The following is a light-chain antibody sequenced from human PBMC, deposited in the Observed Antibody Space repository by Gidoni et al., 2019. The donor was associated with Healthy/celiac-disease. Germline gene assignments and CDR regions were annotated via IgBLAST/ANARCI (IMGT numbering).Light chain of an antibody. CDR3: QQYNNWPPGS. CDR2: GAS. CDR1: QSVSSN. V-gene: IGKV3-15*01. J-gene: IGKJ3*01. Sequence: EIVMTQSQATLSVSPGERATLSCRASQSVSSNLAWYQQKPGQAPRLLIYGASTRATGIPARFSGSGSGTEFTLTISSLQSEDFAVYYCQQYNNWPPGSFGPXTKVDIK.